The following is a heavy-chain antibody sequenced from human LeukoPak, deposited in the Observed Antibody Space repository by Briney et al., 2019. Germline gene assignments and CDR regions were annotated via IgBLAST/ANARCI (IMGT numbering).Heavy chain of an antibody. J-gene: IGHJ4*02. D-gene: IGHD2/OR15-2a*01. CDR2: ISGSSSTI. CDR1: GFSFSSNS. V-gene: IGHV3-48*01. CDR3: ARSGLSRFGF. Sequence: PGGSLRLSCAASGFSFSSNSMNWVRQAPGKGLEWVSYISGSSSTIYYADSVKGRFTISRDNAKNSLYLQMNSLRAEDTAVYYCARSGLSRFGFWGQGTLVTVSS.